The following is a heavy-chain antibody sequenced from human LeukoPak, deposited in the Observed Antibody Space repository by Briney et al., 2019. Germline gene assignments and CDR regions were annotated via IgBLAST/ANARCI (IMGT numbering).Heavy chain of an antibody. CDR3: ATSGGRDGYNWILDY. Sequence: GGSLRLSCAASGFTFSSFAMTWVRQAPGKGLEWVSSITGNHGPTYNTDSVKGRFTISRDNSQNTLYLQMNSLKASDTAMYYCATSGGRDGYNWILDYWGQGTLVTVSS. V-gene: IGHV3-23*01. CDR1: GFTFSSFA. J-gene: IGHJ4*02. CDR2: ITGNHGPT. D-gene: IGHD5-24*01.